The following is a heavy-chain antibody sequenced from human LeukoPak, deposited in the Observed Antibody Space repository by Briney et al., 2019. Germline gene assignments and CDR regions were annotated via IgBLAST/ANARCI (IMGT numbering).Heavy chain of an antibody. CDR3: ARDRLQLGYYYYYYMDV. CDR1: GYTFTDYY. Sequence: ASVKVSCKASGYTFTDYYMHWVRQAPGQGLEWMGRINPNSGGTNYAQKFQGRVTMTRDTSISTAYMELSSLRSDDTAVYYCARDRLQLGYYYYYYMDVWGKGTTVTVSS. CDR2: INPNSGGT. D-gene: IGHD5-24*01. V-gene: IGHV1-2*06. J-gene: IGHJ6*03.